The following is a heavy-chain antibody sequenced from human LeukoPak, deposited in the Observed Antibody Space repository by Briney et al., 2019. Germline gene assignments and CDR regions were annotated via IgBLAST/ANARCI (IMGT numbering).Heavy chain of an antibody. V-gene: IGHV3-33*08. D-gene: IGHD5-18*01. Sequence: GGSLRLSCAASGFTFSSYAMSWVRQAPGKGLEWVAVIWYDGSNKYYADSVKGRFTISRDNSKNTLYLQMNSLRAEDTAVYYCARGGYSYGFSHYFDYWGQGTLVTVSS. CDR3: ARGGYSYGFSHYFDY. J-gene: IGHJ4*02. CDR1: GFTFSSYA. CDR2: IWYDGSNK.